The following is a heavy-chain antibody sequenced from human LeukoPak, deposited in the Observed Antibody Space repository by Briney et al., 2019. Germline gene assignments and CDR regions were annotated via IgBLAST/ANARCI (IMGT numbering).Heavy chain of an antibody. D-gene: IGHD1-26*01. CDR1: GGSISSVGYY. CDR3: ARDLGLTTGYFDY. CDR2: IYYSGGT. Sequence: PSETLSLTCTVSGGSISSVGYYWSWIRQHPGKGLEWIGYIYYSGGTYYNPSLKSRVTISVDTSNSQFSLRLSSVTAADTAVYYCARDLGLTTGYFDYWGQGILVTVSS. J-gene: IGHJ4*02. V-gene: IGHV4-31*03.